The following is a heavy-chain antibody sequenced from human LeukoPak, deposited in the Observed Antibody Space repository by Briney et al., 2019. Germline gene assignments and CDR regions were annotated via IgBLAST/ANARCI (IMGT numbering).Heavy chain of an antibody. CDR3: VRDAKTPVDDLDY. J-gene: IGHJ4*02. Sequence: ASVKVSCKTSGFTFSDYYIHWVRQAPGQGLEWMGWITPSGGTNYAQKFQGWVTMTRDTSISTAYMELTRLTSDDTAVYYCVRDAKTPVDDLDYWGQGTLVTVSS. V-gene: IGHV1-2*04. CDR2: ITPSGGT. CDR1: GFTFSDYY. D-gene: IGHD5-12*01.